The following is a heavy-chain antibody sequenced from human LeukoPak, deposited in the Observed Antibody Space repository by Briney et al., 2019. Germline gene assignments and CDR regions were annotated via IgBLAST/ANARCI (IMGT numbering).Heavy chain of an antibody. CDR2: IYYSGTT. CDR1: GGSINSYY. J-gene: IGHJ2*01. Sequence: SETLSLTCTVSGGSINSYYWSWIRQPPGEGLEWIGNIYYSGTTSYNPSLESRVIISVDTSKNQFSLKLSSVTAADTAVYYCARDFLPPHYTATIRPDWYFDLWGRGTLVTVSS. V-gene: IGHV4-59*01. D-gene: IGHD5-12*01. CDR3: ARDFLPPHYTATIRPDWYFDL.